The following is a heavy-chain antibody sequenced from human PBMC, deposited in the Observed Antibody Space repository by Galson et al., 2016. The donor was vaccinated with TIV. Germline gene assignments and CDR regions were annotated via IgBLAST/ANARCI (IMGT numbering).Heavy chain of an antibody. CDR2: ISGSGDST. V-gene: IGHV3-23*01. J-gene: IGHJ6*02. CDR3: ARDYSGYDSGYFYYGMDV. CDR1: GFTFSSHA. D-gene: IGHD5-12*01. Sequence: SLRLSCAASGFTFSSHAMNWVRQAPGKGLEWVSVISGSGDSTKYADSVKGRFTISRDNSKNTLYLQMNSLRAEDTAVYYCARDYSGYDSGYFYYGMDVWGQGTTVTVSS.